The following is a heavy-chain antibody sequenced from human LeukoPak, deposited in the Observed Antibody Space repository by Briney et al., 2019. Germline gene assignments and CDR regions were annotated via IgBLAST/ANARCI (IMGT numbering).Heavy chain of an antibody. D-gene: IGHD3-22*01. CDR2: IWYDGSNK. CDR3: ARDYYYDSSGYWDYYFDY. Sequence: PGRSLRLSCAASGFTFSRFGMHWVRQAPGKGLKWVAVIWYDGSNKYYADSVKGRFTISRDNSKNTLYLEMNSLRAEDTAVYYCARDYYYDSSGYWDYYFDYWGQGTLVSVSS. V-gene: IGHV3-33*01. CDR1: GFTFSRFG. J-gene: IGHJ4*02.